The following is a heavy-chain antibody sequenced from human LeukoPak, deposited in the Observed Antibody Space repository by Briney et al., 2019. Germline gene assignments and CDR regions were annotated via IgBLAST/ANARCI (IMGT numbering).Heavy chain of an antibody. J-gene: IGHJ4*02. CDR2: ISGSGGST. CDR3: AKEAYCGGDCYSGYFDY. D-gene: IGHD2-21*02. CDR1: GFTFSSYA. Sequence: PGGSLRLSCAASGFTFSSYAMSWVRQAPRKGLEWVSAISGSGGSTYYADSVKGRFTISRDNSKNTLYLQMNSLRAEDTAVYYCAKEAYCGGDCYSGYFDYWGQGTLVTVSS. V-gene: IGHV3-23*01.